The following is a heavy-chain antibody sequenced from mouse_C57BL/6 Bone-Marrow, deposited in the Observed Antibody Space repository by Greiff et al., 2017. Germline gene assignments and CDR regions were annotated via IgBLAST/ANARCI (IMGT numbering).Heavy chain of an antibody. CDR3: AKQGLDYGSSPNWYFDV. D-gene: IGHD1-1*01. V-gene: IGHV2-9*01. CDR2: IWGGGST. J-gene: IGHJ1*03. Sequence: VHLVESGPGLVAPSQSLSITCTVSGFSLTSYGVDWVRQPPGKGLEWLGVIWGGGSTNYNSALMSRLSISKDNSKSQVFLKMNSLQTDDTAMYYCAKQGLDYGSSPNWYFDVWGTGTTVTVSS. CDR1: GFSLTSYG.